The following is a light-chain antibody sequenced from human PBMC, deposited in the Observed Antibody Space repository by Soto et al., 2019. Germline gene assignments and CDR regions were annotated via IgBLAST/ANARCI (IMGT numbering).Light chain of an antibody. Sequence: IQMTQSPSSVSASVGDRVTMTCRASQGVGGWLAWYQQKPGKVPKLLIYATSSLHSGVPSRFSGSGSVTDFTLSISSLQPEDFATYYCQQTHSLPLSFGPVTKVDIK. CDR1: QGVGGW. V-gene: IGKV1-12*01. CDR2: ATS. J-gene: IGKJ3*01. CDR3: QQTHSLPLS.